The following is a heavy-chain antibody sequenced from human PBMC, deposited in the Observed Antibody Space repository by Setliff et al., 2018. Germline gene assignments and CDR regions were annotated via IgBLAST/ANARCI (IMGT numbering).Heavy chain of an antibody. CDR3: AKDVGFVVVKNIFDY. CDR1: GFTYNNCW. CDR2: INPDGSEK. D-gene: IGHD2-21*01. Sequence: GGSLRLSCGASGFTYNNCWVSWVRQAPGKGLEWLASINPDGSEKYYVDSVKGRFTISRDNAKNSLSLQMNSLRHEDTAAYYCAKDVGFVVVKNIFDYWGQGTLVTVSS. J-gene: IGHJ4*02. V-gene: IGHV3-7*01.